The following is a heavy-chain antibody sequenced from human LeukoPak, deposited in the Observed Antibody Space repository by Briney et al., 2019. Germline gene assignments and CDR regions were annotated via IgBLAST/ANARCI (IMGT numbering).Heavy chain of an antibody. J-gene: IGHJ6*03. CDR3: ARGWARPYYYDSSGPPGRYYYMDL. D-gene: IGHD3-22*01. CDR1: GGSFSGYY. CDR2: INHSGST. Sequence: ASETLSLTCAVYGGSFSGYYWSWLRQPPGKGLEWIGEINHSGSTNYNPSLKSRVTISVDTSKNQFSLKLSSVTAADTAVYYCARGWARPYYYDSSGPPGRYYYMDLWGKGTTVTVSS. V-gene: IGHV4-34*01.